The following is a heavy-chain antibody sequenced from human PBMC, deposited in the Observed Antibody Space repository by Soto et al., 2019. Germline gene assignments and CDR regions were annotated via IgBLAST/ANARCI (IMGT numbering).Heavy chain of an antibody. CDR1: GGSISSYY. CDR2: IYYSGST. Sequence: SETLSLTCTVSGGSISSYYWSWIRQPPGKGLKWIGYIYYSGSTNYNPSLKSRVTISVDTSKNQFSLKLSSVTAADTAVYYCARRDRVAAIGYQVHAFDIWGQGTMVTVSS. J-gene: IGHJ3*02. CDR3: ARRDRVAAIGYQVHAFDI. V-gene: IGHV4-59*08. D-gene: IGHD2-15*01.